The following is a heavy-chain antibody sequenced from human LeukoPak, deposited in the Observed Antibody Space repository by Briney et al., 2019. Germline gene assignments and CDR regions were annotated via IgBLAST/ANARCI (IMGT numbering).Heavy chain of an antibody. J-gene: IGHJ4*02. D-gene: IGHD3-22*01. CDR3: TTVTYDSSGYYYVSY. V-gene: IGHV3-15*01. CDR1: GFTFSNAW. CDR2: IKSKTDGWTT. Sequence: GGSLRLSCAASGFTFSNAWMSWVRQAPGKGLEWVGRIKSKTDGWTTDYAAPVKGRFTISRDDSKNTLYLQMNSLKTEDTAVYYCTTVTYDSSGYYYVSYWGQGTLVTVSS.